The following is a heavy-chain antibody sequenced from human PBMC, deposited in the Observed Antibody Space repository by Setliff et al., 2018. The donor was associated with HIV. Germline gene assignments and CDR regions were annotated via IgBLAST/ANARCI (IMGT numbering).Heavy chain of an antibody. D-gene: IGHD3-10*01. V-gene: IGHV1-69*06. J-gene: IGHJ6*04. CDR2: IIPIFGTA. CDR1: GGTFSSYA. CDR3: ARVQGINITLARGASAGLDV. Sequence: ASVKVSCKASGGTFSSYAISWVRQAPGQGLEWMGGIIPIFGTANYAQKFQGRVTMTADTSTSTAYMEMRTLRSDDTAVYYCARVQGINITLARGASAGLDVWGKGTTVTVSS.